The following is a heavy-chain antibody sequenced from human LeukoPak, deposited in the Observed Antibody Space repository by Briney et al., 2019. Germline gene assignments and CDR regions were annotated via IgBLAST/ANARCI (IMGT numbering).Heavy chain of an antibody. J-gene: IGHJ4*02. Sequence: GRSLRLSCSASGFTFDDYAMHWVRQAPGKGLEWVSGISWNSGSIGYADPVKGRFTISRDNAKNSLYLQMNSLRAEDTALYYCAKDTEDYDSSCFDYWGQGTLVTVSS. CDR1: GFTFDDYA. D-gene: IGHD3-22*01. CDR3: AKDTEDYDSSCFDY. V-gene: IGHV3-9*01. CDR2: ISWNSGSI.